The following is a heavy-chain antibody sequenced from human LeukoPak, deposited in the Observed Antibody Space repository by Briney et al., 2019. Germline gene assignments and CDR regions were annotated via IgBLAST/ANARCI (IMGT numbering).Heavy chain of an antibody. CDR2: INHSGST. V-gene: IGHV4-34*01. D-gene: IGHD5-18*01. Sequence: SETLSLTCAVYGGSFSGYYWSWIRQPPGKGLEWIGEINHSGSTNYNPSLKSRVAISVDTSKNQFSLKLSSVTAADTAVYCCARGRGIQLSRWGQGTLVTVSS. CDR3: ARGRGIQLSR. J-gene: IGHJ4*02. CDR1: GGSFSGYY.